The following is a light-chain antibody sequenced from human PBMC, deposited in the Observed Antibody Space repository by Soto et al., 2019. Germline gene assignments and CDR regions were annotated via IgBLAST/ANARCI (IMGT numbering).Light chain of an antibody. CDR2: GAS. Sequence: EVVMTQSPATLSVSPGERATLSCRASQSVSSNLAWYQQKVGQAPRLLMYGASVRATGVPTRFSGSGSGTVFTLTITRLEPEDFAVFYCQQYGTSEIIFGQGTRLEIK. V-gene: IGKV3-15*01. CDR1: QSVSSN. J-gene: IGKJ5*01. CDR3: QQYGTSEII.